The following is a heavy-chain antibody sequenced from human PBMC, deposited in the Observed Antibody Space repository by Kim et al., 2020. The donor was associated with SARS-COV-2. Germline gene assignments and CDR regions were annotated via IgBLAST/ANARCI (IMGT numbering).Heavy chain of an antibody. J-gene: IGHJ4*02. CDR2: IYSGGSST. D-gene: IGHD3-22*01. V-gene: IGHV3-23*03. CDR1: GFTFSSYA. CDR3: AKHWGGSSGYFLDY. Sequence: GGSLRLSCAASGFTFSSYAMSWVRQAPGKGLEWVSVIYSGGSSTYYADSVKGRFTISRDNSKNTLYLQMNSLRAEDTAVYYCAKHWGGSSGYFLDYWGQGTLVTVSS.